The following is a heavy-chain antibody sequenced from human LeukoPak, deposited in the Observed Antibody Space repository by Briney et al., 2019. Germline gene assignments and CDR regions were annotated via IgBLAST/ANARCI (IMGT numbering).Heavy chain of an antibody. J-gene: IGHJ5*02. V-gene: IGHV4-34*01. Sequence: SETLSLTCAVYGGSFSGYYWSWIRQPPGKGLEWIGEINHSGSTNYNPSLKSRVTISVDTSKNQFSLKLSSVTAADTAVYYCARGPSYRYYDFWSGYPTFDPWGQGTLVTVSS. CDR2: INHSGST. CDR3: ARGPSYRYYDFWSGYPTFDP. D-gene: IGHD3-3*01. CDR1: GGSFSGYY.